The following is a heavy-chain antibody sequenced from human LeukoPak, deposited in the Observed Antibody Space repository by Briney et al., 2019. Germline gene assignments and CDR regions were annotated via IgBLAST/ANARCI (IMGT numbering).Heavy chain of an antibody. CDR1: GFIFSDYV. V-gene: IGHV3-23*01. J-gene: IGHJ4*02. Sequence: PGGSLRLSCAASGFIFSDYVMSWVRQAPGKGLEWVSGISNSGSSTYYADSEKGRFTISRDNSKNLLYLQMNSLRAEDTALYYCAKAATGALFQVDDWGQGTLVTVSS. CDR2: ISNSGSST. D-gene: IGHD7-27*01. CDR3: AKAATGALFQVDD.